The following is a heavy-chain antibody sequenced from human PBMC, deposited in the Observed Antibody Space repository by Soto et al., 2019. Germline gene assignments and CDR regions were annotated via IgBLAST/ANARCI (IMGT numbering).Heavy chain of an antibody. J-gene: IGHJ5*02. D-gene: IGHD2-15*01. CDR3: ARVADCSGAGCLGRGWFDP. Sequence: EVQLVQSGAEVKQPGESLKISCKSSGYSFTTYWIGWVRQEPGEGLQWMGVISPADYRTTYSPSFQGQVTISVDKSITAAYHQWNSLRASDTAMYYCARVADCSGAGCLGRGWFDPWGQGAIVTVSS. CDR2: ISPADYRT. CDR1: GYSFTTYW. V-gene: IGHV5-51*03.